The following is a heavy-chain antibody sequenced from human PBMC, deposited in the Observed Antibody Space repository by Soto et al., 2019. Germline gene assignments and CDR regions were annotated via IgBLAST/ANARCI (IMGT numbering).Heavy chain of an antibody. CDR3: ARDAFGGSGSYSYFDY. J-gene: IGHJ4*02. D-gene: IGHD3-10*01. CDR2: IYYSGST. V-gene: IGHV4-59*01. CDR1: GGSISSYY. Sequence: SETLSLTCTVSGGSISSYYWSWIRQPPGKGLEWIGYIYYSGSTNYNPSLKSRVTISVDTSKNQFSLKLSSVTAADTAVYYCARDAFGGSGSYSYFDYWGQGTLVTVS.